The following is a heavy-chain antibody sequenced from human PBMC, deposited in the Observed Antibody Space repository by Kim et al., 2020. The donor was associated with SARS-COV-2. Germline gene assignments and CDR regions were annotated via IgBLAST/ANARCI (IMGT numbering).Heavy chain of an antibody. CDR2: IKADGSEK. J-gene: IGHJ4*02. V-gene: IGHV3-7*01. Sequence: GGSLRLSCAASEFTFSNSWMTWVRQAPGKGLEWVASIKADGSEKYYVDSVKGRFTISRDNAKSSLYLQMNSLRAEDTAVYHCASSQLAYWGQGTLVTVSS. D-gene: IGHD6-6*01. CDR1: EFTFSNSW. CDR3: ASSQLAY.